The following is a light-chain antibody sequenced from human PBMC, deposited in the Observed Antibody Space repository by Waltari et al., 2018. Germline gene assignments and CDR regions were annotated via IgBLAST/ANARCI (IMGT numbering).Light chain of an antibody. J-gene: IGLJ1*01. CDR3: TSYGGTNNFL. Sequence: QSALTQPPSATGSPGQSVPISCTGARWDVGAYRYVPWYQQHPGRGPKVIMYEVDKRPSGVPDRFSGSKSGTTASLTISGLKLEDEADYYCTSYGGTNNFLFGSGTKVTV. V-gene: IGLV2-8*01. CDR2: EVD. CDR1: RWDVGAYRY.